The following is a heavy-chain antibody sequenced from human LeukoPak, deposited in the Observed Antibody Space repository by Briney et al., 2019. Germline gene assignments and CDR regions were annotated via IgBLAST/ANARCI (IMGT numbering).Heavy chain of an antibody. J-gene: IGHJ4*02. CDR1: GFTFSSYW. Sequence: GGSLRLSCAASGFTFSSYWMSWVRQAPGKGLEWVANIKQDGTEKNYVDSVKGRFTISRDNAKNSLYLQMNSLRAEDTAMYYCARVLENYGDYVYWGQGTLVTVSS. CDR2: IKQDGTEK. V-gene: IGHV3-7*01. D-gene: IGHD4-17*01. CDR3: ARVLENYGDYVY.